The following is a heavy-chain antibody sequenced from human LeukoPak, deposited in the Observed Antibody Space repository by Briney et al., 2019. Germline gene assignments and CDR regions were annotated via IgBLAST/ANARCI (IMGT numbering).Heavy chain of an antibody. CDR2: INQDGSEK. Sequence: GRSLRLSCAASGFTFSSYWMSWVRQAPGKGLEWVANINQDGSEKYYVDSVKGRFTISRDNAKNSLYLQMNSLRAEDTAVYYCARVQWELRGVGSYFDYWGQGTLVTVSS. CDR3: ARVQWELRGVGSYFDY. J-gene: IGHJ4*02. V-gene: IGHV3-7*01. D-gene: IGHD1-26*01. CDR1: GFTFSSYW.